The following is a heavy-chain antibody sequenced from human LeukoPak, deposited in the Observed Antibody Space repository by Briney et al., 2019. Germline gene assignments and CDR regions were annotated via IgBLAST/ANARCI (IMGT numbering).Heavy chain of an antibody. CDR2: ITSSSAYT. D-gene: IGHD1-26*01. V-gene: IGHV3-21*01. J-gene: IGHJ6*03. CDR1: GFTFSIYN. Sequence: GGSLRLSCAASGFTFSIYNMNWVRQAPGKALEWVSSITSSSAYTYYADSVKGRYTISRDNAQNSLYLQMNSLRAEDTAVYYCARDPYSGGYGPYYYYYMDVWGKGTTVTISS. CDR3: ARDPYSGGYGPYYYYYMDV.